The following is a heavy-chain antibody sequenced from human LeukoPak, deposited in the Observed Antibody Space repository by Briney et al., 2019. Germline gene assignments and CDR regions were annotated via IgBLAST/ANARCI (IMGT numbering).Heavy chain of an antibody. D-gene: IGHD4-17*01. CDR2: IYYGGST. J-gene: IGHJ4*02. CDR3: ARGGLYGDLYYFDY. V-gene: IGHV4-39*01. Sequence: PSETLSLTCTVSGGSISSSSYYWGWIRQPPGKGLEWIGSIYYGGSTYYNPSLKSRVTISVDTSKNQFSLKLSSVTAADTAVFYCARGGLYGDLYYFDYWGQGTLVTVSS. CDR1: GGSISSSSYY.